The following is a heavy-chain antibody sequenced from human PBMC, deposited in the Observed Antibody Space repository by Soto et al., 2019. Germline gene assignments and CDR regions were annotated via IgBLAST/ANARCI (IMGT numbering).Heavy chain of an antibody. CDR2: INHSGST. V-gene: IGHV4-34*01. CDR3: ARSASPPLIYYYYYMDV. J-gene: IGHJ6*03. Sequence: SETLSLTCAVYGGSFSGYYWSWIRQPPGKGLEWIGEINHSGSTNYNPSLKSRVTISVDTSKNQFSLKLSSVTAADTAVYYCARSASPPLIYYYYYMDVWGKGTTVTVSS. D-gene: IGHD3-16*01. CDR1: GGSFSGYY.